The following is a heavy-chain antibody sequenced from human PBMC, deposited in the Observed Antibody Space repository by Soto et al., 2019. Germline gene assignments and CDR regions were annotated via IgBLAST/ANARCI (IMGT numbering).Heavy chain of an antibody. J-gene: IGHJ4*02. CDR3: ATAKYFDFWSGNFYFDN. CDR2: INHSGST. D-gene: IGHD3-3*01. V-gene: IGHV4-34*01. Sequence: PSETLSLTCAVYGGSFSGYYWSWIRQPPGKGLEWIGEINHSGSTNYNPSLKSRVTISEDTSKNQFSLKLSSVTAADTAVYYCATAKYFDFWSGNFYFDNWGQGTMVTVSS. CDR1: GGSFSGYY.